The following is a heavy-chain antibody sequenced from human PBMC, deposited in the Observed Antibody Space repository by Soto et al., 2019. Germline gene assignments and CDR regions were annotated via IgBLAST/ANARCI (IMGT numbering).Heavy chain of an antibody. CDR3: TAYADFRGNDRDRWAY. V-gene: IGHV3-15*01. Sequence: DVQLVESGGGLVRPGGSLRLSCTASGFTFNDAWMSWVRQAPGKGLEWVARIKTETEGGTTDYAALVEGRFTISKDDSKTTLYLQMNTLKTEDTAVYYCTAYADFRGNDRDRWAYWGQGTLVTVSS. CDR1: GFTFNDAW. D-gene: IGHD3-16*02. J-gene: IGHJ4*02. CDR2: IKTETEGGTT.